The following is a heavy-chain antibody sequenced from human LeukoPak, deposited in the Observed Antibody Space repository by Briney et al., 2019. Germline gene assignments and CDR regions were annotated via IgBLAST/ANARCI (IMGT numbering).Heavy chain of an antibody. J-gene: IGHJ5*02. CDR2: ISAYNGNT. V-gene: IGHV1-18*01. CDR1: GYTFTSYG. Sequence: ASVKVSCKASGYTFTSYGISWVREPPGQGLEWVGWISAYNGNTNYAQKLQGRVTMTTDTSTSTAYMELRSLRSDDTAVYYCARDLVDYGPFDPWGQGTLVTVSS. D-gene: IGHD4-17*01. CDR3: ARDLVDYGPFDP.